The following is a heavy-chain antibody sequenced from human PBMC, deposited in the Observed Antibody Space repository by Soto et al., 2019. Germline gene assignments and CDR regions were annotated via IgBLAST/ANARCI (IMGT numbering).Heavy chain of an antibody. D-gene: IGHD2-21*02. CDR2: IYYSGST. J-gene: IGHJ5*02. V-gene: IGHV4-31*03. Sequence: QVQLQESGPGLVKPSQTLSLTCTVSGGSISSGGYYWSWIRQHPGKGLEWIGYIYYSGSTYYNPSLKSRLTISVDTSKNQISLKLSSVTAADTAVYYCARAPVVVTAIWFDLWGQGTLVTVSS. CDR3: ARAPVVVTAIWFDL. CDR1: GGSISSGGYY.